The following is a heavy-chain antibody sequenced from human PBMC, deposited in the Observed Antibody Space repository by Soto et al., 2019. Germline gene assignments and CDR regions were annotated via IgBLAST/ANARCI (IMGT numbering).Heavy chain of an antibody. J-gene: IGHJ5*02. CDR2: TYYRSKWYN. D-gene: IGHD3-10*01. V-gene: IGHV6-1*01. CDR3: ARDGLLWFGVRAPHNWFDP. CDR1: GDSVSSNSAA. Sequence: SQTLSLTCAISGDSVSSNSAAWNWIRQSPSRGLEWLGRTYYRSKWYNDYAVSVKSRITINPDTSKNQFSLQLNSVTPEDTAVYYCARDGLLWFGVRAPHNWFDPWGQGTLVTVSS.